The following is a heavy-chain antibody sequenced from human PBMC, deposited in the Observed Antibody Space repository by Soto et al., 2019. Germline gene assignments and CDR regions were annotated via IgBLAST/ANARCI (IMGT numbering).Heavy chain of an antibody. Sequence: PGGSLRLSCEASGFTFSNYAMTWVRQAPGKGLEWVSGISGSGGSTYFVDSVKGRFTISRDNTKNTLYLQMNSLRVDDSAVYYCVKGDLDYGQSTPWPSFDYWGQGTLVTVSS. CDR1: GFTFSNYA. V-gene: IGHV3-23*01. J-gene: IGHJ4*02. D-gene: IGHD3-10*01. CDR2: ISGSGGST. CDR3: VKGDLDYGQSTPWPSFDY.